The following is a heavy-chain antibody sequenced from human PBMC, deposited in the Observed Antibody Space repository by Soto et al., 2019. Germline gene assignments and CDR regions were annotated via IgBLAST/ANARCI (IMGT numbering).Heavy chain of an antibody. V-gene: IGHV3-33*01. D-gene: IGHD3-10*01. CDR2: IWYDGSNK. Sequence: GGSLRLSCAASGFTFSSYGMHWVRQAPGKGLEWVAVIWYDGSNKYYADYVKGRFTIPRDNSKNTLYLQMNSLRAEDTAVYYCARDRRVPYHYYGMDVWGQGTTVTVSS. J-gene: IGHJ6*02. CDR3: ARDRRVPYHYYGMDV. CDR1: GFTFSSYG.